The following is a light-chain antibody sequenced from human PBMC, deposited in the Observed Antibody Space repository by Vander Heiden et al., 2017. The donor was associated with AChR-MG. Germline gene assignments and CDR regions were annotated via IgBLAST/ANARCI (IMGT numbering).Light chain of an antibody. CDR2: KAS. V-gene: IGKV1-5*03. CDR1: QSISDW. J-gene: IGKJ1*01. CDR3: QQDNSVSRT. Sequence: DIQMTQSPSTLSASVGDRVTLTCRASQSISDWLAWYQQQPGKAPKLLIYKASKLESGVPSRFSGSGSGTEFFLTISSLQPDDFATYYCQQDNSVSRTFGQGTKVEIK.